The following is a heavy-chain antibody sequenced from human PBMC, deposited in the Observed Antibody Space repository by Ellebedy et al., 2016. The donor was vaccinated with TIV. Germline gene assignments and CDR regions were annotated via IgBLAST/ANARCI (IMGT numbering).Heavy chain of an antibody. V-gene: IGHV3-23*01. J-gene: IGHJ4*02. CDR3: AKGDGITSFDY. CDR2: IGGTGST. D-gene: IGHD1-26*01. CDR1: GFTFSSYT. Sequence: GESLNISCASSGFTFSSYTMSWVRQAPGKGLEWVSRIGGTGSTFYVDSVKGRFAISRDNTKNTLFLQMNSLRAEETAVYYCAKGDGITSFDYWGQGTLVTVSS.